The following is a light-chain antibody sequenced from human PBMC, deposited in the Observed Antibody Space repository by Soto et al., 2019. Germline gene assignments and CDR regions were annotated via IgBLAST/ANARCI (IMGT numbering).Light chain of an antibody. CDR3: QVEA. V-gene: IGKV3-20*01. CDR2: GAS. CDR1: QSVSSSY. J-gene: IGKJ3*01. Sequence: EIVLTQSPGTLSLSPGERATLSCRASQSVSSSYLAWYQQKPGQAPRLLIYGASSRATGIPDRFSGSGSGTDFTLTISRLEPEDFAVYYCQVEAFGPGTKVDIK.